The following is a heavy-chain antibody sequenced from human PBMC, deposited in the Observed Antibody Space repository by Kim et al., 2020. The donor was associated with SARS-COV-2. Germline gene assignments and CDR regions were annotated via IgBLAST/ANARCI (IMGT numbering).Heavy chain of an antibody. J-gene: IGHJ5*02. V-gene: IGHV1-18*01. CDR1: GYTFTSYG. Sequence: ASVKVSCKASGYTFTSYGISWVRQAPGQGLERMGCISTYNGNTNYAQKLQGRVTMTTDTSTSTAYMELRSLRSDDTAVYYCARAPGIAAANWFDPWGQGTLVTVSS. D-gene: IGHD6-13*01. CDR3: ARAPGIAAANWFDP. CDR2: ISTYNGNT.